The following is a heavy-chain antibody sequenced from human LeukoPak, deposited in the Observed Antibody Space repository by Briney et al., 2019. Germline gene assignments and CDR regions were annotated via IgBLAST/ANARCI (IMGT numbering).Heavy chain of an antibody. D-gene: IGHD3-10*01. CDR3: AKDKMNRGPGQYSFDS. V-gene: IGHV3-30*02. J-gene: IGHJ4*02. CDR1: GFPFSSYA. CDR2: IRYDGSSR. Sequence: SGGSLRLSCAASGFPFSSYAMHWVRQTPGKGLEWVAFIRYDGSSRYYADSAKGRFSISRDNSKNALYLQMNSLRDDDTAVYFCAKDKMNRGPGQYSFDSWGQGTLVIVSS.